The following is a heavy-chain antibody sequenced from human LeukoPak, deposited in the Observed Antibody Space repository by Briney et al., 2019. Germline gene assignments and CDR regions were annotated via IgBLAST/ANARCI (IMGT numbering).Heavy chain of an antibody. J-gene: IGHJ4*02. V-gene: IGHV3-43*02. CDR2: ISGDGGST. CDR1: GFTFDDYA. CDR3: AKDHLSPRYNWNDPSFDY. D-gene: IGHD1-1*01. Sequence: PGGSLRLSCAASGFTFDDYAMHWVRQAPGKGLEWVSLISGDGGSTYYADSVKGRFTISRDNSKNSLYLQMNSLRTEDTALYYCAKDHLSPRYNWNDPSFDYWGQGTLVTVSS.